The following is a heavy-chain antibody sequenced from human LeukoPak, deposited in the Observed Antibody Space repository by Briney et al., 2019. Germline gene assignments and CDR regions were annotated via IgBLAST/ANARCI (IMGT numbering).Heavy chain of an antibody. CDR1: GFIFRNYG. Sequence: QTGGSLRLSCAASGFIFRNYGMHWVRQAPGKGLEWVTIIWYDGSNQYYADSVKGRFTISRDNSKNTLYLQMNTLRAEDTAVYYCASGRSDGKAGYYFDYWGQGTLVTVSS. CDR3: ASGRSDGKAGYYFDY. V-gene: IGHV3-33*01. CDR2: IWYDGSNQ. D-gene: IGHD5-18*01. J-gene: IGHJ4*02.